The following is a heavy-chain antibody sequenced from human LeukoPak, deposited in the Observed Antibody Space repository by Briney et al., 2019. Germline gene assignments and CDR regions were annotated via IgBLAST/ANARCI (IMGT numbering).Heavy chain of an antibody. CDR2: IKSKTDGGTT. V-gene: IGHV3-15*01. Sequence: PGGSLRLSCAASGFTVSSNYMSWVRQAPGKGLEWVGRIKSKTDGGTTDYAAPVKGRFTISRDDSKNTLYLQMNSLKTEDTAVYYCTTESLGDWGTPDYWGQGTLVTVSS. CDR3: TTESLGDWGTPDY. CDR1: GFTVSSNY. D-gene: IGHD3-16*01. J-gene: IGHJ4*02.